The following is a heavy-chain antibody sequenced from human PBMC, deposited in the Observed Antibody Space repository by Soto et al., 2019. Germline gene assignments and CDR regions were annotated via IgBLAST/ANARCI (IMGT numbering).Heavy chain of an antibody. Sequence: SVKVSCKASGGTFSSYAISWLRQAPGQGLEWMGGIIPIFGTANYAQKFQGRVTITADKSTSTAYMELSSLRSEDTAVYYCARDLWGIAAAGDYYYYGMDVWGQGTTVTVSS. CDR3: ARDLWGIAAAGDYYYYGMDV. CDR2: IIPIFGTA. V-gene: IGHV1-69*06. D-gene: IGHD6-13*01. CDR1: GGTFSSYA. J-gene: IGHJ6*02.